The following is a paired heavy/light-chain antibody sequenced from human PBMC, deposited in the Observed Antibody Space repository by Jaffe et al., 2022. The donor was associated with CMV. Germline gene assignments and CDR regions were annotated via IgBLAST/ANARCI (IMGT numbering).Light chain of an antibody. CDR2: DVT. Sequence: QSALTQPRSVSGSPGQSVTISCTGTSSDVGGYYYVSWYRQHPGKAPNLIIYDVTKRPAGVPDRFSGSKSGNTASLTISGLQAEDEADYFCCSYAGSFTFLPYYVFGTGTKVTVL. CDR3: CSYAGSFTFLPYYV. J-gene: IGLJ1*01. CDR1: SSDVGGYYY. V-gene: IGLV2-11*01.
Heavy chain of an antibody. D-gene: IGHD5-12*01. CDR3: ARAPSGYDFYFDY. CDR1: EISVSGNY. V-gene: IGHV3-53*01. CDR2: IFSDGTT. Sequence: EVQLVESGGGLIQPGGSLRLSCAASEISVSGNYMSWVRQAPGKGLEWVSVIFSDGTTFYADSVKGRFTISRDNSQNTLYLQMNSLRAEDSGVYYCARAPSGYDFYFDYWGQGTLVTVSS. J-gene: IGHJ4*02.